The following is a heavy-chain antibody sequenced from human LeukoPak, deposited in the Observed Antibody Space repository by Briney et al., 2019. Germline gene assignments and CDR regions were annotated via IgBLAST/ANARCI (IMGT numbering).Heavy chain of an antibody. D-gene: IGHD2-2*01. J-gene: IGHJ3*02. CDR3: AITVTSQLLWYLNDAFDI. Sequence: ASVTVSCKASGYTFTGYYMHWVRQAPGQGLEWTGWINPNSGGTNYAQKFQGRVTMTRDTSISTAYMELSRLRSDDTAVYYCAITVTSQLLWYLNDAFDIWGQGTMVTVSS. V-gene: IGHV1-2*02. CDR2: INPNSGGT. CDR1: GYTFTGYY.